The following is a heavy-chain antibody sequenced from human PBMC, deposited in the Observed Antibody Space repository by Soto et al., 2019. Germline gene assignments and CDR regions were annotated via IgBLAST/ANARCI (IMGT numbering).Heavy chain of an antibody. CDR1: GFTVSSNY. J-gene: IGHJ6*02. CDR3: ARYYYDSSGPSEPWYYYGMDV. V-gene: IGHV3-53*01. CDR2: IYSGGST. D-gene: IGHD3-22*01. Sequence: PGGSLRLSCAASGFTVSSNYMSWIRQAPGKGLEWVSVIYSGGSTYYADSVKGRFTISRDNSKNTLYLQMNSLRAEDTAVYYCARYYYDSSGPSEPWYYYGMDVWGQGTTVTVSS.